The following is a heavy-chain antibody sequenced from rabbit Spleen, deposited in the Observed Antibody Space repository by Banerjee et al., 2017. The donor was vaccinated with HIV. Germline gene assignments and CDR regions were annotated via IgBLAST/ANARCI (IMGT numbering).Heavy chain of an antibody. Sequence: QQLEESGGGLVKPGGTLTLTCKASGFSFSSGYDMCWVRQAPGKGLEWIGCIFTGNTKTYYASWAKGRFTISKSSSTTVTLQMTSLTAADTATYFCARDAGSGDYIDVYFNLWGQGTLVTVS. V-gene: IGHV1S40*01. CDR3: ARDAGSGDYIDVYFNL. J-gene: IGHJ4*01. CDR1: GFSFSSGYD. D-gene: IGHD8-1*01. CDR2: IFTGNTKT.